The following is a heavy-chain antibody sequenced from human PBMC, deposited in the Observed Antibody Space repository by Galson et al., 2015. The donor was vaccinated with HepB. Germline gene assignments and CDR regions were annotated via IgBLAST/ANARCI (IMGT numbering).Heavy chain of an antibody. D-gene: IGHD3-10*01. CDR2: ISGSGGST. J-gene: IGHJ6*02. CDR3: AKVRYGSGNPRAYSLTYGMDV. Sequence: SLRLSCAASGFTFSSYAMSWVRQAPGKGLEWVSAISGSGGSTYYADSVKGRFTISRDNSKNTLYLQMNSLRAEDTAVYYCAKVRYGSGNPRAYSLTYGMDVWGQGTPVTVSS. V-gene: IGHV3-23*01. CDR1: GFTFSSYA.